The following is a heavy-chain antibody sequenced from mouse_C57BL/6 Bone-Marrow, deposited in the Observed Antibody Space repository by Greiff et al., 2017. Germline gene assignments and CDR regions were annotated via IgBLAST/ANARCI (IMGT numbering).Heavy chain of an antibody. D-gene: IGHD2-2*01. CDR1: GYTFTSYW. CDR2: IDPSDSYT. J-gene: IGHJ3*01. Sequence: QVQLQQPGAELVMPGASVKLSCKASGYTFTSYWTHWVKQRPGQGLEWIGEIDPSDSYTNYNQKFKGKSTLTVDKSSSTAYMQLSSLTSEDSAVYYCARGWLPFAYWGQGTLVTVSA. V-gene: IGHV1-69*01. CDR3: ARGWLPFAY.